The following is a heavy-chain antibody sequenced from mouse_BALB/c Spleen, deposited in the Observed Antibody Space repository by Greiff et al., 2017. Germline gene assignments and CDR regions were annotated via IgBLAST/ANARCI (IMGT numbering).Heavy chain of an antibody. J-gene: IGHJ2*01. V-gene: IGHV5-17*02. CDR3: ARSRLGVFDY. Sequence: EVKLMESGGGLVQPGGSRKLSCAASGFTFSSFGMHWVRQAPEKGLEWVAYISSGSSTIYYADTVKGRFTISRDNPKNTLFLQMTSLRSEDTAMYYCARSRLGVFDYWGQGTTLTVSS. CDR2: ISSGSSTI. CDR1: GFTFSSFG.